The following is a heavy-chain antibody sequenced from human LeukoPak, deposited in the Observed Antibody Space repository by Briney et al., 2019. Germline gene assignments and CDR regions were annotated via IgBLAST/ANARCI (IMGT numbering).Heavy chain of an antibody. CDR1: GFTLNTYW. V-gene: IGHV3-74*03. D-gene: IGHD3-10*02. Sequence: PGGSLRLSCAASGFTLNTYWMNWVRQAPGKGLVWASRINSDGSSLTYADSVKGRFTVSRDNAKNTLYLQMNNLRAEDTAVYYCTRDLRMDYYYVDYYYYGMDVWGQGTTVTVSS. CDR2: INSDGSSL. CDR3: TRDLRMDYYYVDYYYYGMDV. J-gene: IGHJ6*02.